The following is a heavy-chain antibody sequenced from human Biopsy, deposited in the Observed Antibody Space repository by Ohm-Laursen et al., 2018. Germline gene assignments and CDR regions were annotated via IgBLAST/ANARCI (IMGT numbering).Heavy chain of an antibody. V-gene: IGHV1-8*01. CDR3: ARWETTLGRSLDS. D-gene: IGHD1-26*01. CDR1: GYTFTSHD. J-gene: IGHJ4*02. CDR2: MSPNTGNT. Sequence: SVKVSCKASGYTFTSHDINWVRQATGQGLEWMGWMSPNTGNTVYAHRFQDRVTMTSDTSTGTAYMELTSLTSDDTAVYFCARWETTLGRSLDSWGQGTLVAVSS.